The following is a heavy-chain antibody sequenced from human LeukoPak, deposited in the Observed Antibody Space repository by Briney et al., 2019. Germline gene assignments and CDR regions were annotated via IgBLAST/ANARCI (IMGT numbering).Heavy chain of an antibody. J-gene: IGHJ4*02. CDR2: ICYSGST. CDR1: GGSISSSSYC. D-gene: IGHD1-26*01. Sequence: ETLSLTCTVSGGSISSSSYCWGWIRQPPGKGLEWIGSICYSGSTNYNPSLKSRVTISVDTSKNQFSLKLSSVTAADTAVYYCASYIVGATPYFDYWGQGTLVTVSS. V-gene: IGHV4-39*07. CDR3: ASYIVGATPYFDY.